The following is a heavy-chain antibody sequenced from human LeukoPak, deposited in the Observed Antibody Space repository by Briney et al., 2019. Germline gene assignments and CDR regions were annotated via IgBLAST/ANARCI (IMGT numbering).Heavy chain of an antibody. D-gene: IGHD1-26*01. CDR3: ARGRGSGSYTNWFDP. V-gene: IGHV1-18*01. Sequence: GASVKVSCKASGYTFTSYGISWVRQAPGQGLEWMGWISAYNGNTNYAQKFQGRVTMTRNTSISTAYMELSSLRSEDTAVYYCARGRGSGSYTNWFDPWGQGTLVTVSS. CDR1: GYTFTSYG. CDR2: ISAYNGNT. J-gene: IGHJ5*02.